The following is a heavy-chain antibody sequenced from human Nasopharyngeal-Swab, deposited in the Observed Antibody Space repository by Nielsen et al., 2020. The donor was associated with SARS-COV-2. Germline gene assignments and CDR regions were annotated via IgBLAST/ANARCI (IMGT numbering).Heavy chain of an antibody. CDR2: ISSSSSTI. CDR3: ARDLDRSFDY. Sequence: GESLKISSAASGFTFSSYSMNWVRQAPGKGLEWVSYISSSSSTIYYADSVKGRFTISRDNAKNSLYLQMNSLRAEDTAVYYCARDLDRSFDYWGQGTLVTVSS. D-gene: IGHD3/OR15-3a*01. J-gene: IGHJ4*02. CDR1: GFTFSSYS. V-gene: IGHV3-48*04.